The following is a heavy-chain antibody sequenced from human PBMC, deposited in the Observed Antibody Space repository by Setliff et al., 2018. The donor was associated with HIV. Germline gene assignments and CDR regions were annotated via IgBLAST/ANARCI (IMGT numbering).Heavy chain of an antibody. V-gene: IGHV2-70*12. J-gene: IGHJ3*02. Sequence: SGPTLVNPTQTLTLTCTFSGFSLSTSGMRVSRIRQPPGKALEWLARIDWDDDKYCSTSLKTRLTISKATSKNQMVLTMTNMDPVDTAIYYCAHSVGSGSYYNPDAFDIWGQGTMVTVSS. CDR1: GFSLSTSGMR. D-gene: IGHD3-10*01. CDR2: IDWDDDK. CDR3: AHSVGSGSYYNPDAFDI.